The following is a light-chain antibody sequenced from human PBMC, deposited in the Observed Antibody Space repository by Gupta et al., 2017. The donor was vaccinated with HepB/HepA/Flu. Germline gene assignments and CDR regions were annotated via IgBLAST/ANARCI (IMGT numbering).Light chain of an antibody. CDR2: KNY. J-gene: IGLJ1*01. V-gene: IGLV1-47*01. Sequence: QSVLIQPHSASGTPGPRVTIACSGSSSNIGNDNVYWYQQLPETAPKLLIYKNYQRPSGVSDRFSGSKSGTSASLAISGLRSEDEADYYCVGWDGSLSGYVFGTGTKVTVL. CDR3: VGWDGSLSGYV. CDR1: SSNIGNDN.